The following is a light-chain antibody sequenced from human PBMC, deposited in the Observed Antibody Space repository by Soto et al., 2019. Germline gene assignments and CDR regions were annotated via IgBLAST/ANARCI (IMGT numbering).Light chain of an antibody. V-gene: IGLV2-11*01. Sequence: QSALTQPRSVSGSPGQSVTLSCTETSSDVGRYNFVSWYQQHPGKAPRLIIYDVSKRSSGVPDRFSGSKSGNTASLTISGLQAEDEADYYCCSYADTFYVFGTGTKLTVL. CDR2: DVS. J-gene: IGLJ1*01. CDR1: SSDVGRYNF. CDR3: CSYADTFYV.